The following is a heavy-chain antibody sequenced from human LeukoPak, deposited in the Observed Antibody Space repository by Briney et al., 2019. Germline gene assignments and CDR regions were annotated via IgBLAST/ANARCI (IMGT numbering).Heavy chain of an antibody. J-gene: IGHJ6*03. Sequence: TGGSLRLSCAASGFTFSNYGMHWARQAPGKGLEWGAFIRYDGGNKYYADSVKGRFTIFRDNFKNMIYLQMNSLRAEDTAVYYCAKDGARVGATTYYYMDVWGKGTTVTVSS. CDR3: AKDGARVGATTYYYMDV. D-gene: IGHD1-26*01. CDR1: GFTFSNYG. CDR2: IRYDGGNK. V-gene: IGHV3-30*02.